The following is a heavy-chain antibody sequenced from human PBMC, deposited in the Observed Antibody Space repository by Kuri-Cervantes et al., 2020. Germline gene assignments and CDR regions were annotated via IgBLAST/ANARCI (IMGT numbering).Heavy chain of an antibody. CDR3: ARVPGEAWWLLRGYSMDV. CDR1: GGSISSGGYS. J-gene: IGHJ6*02. V-gene: IGHV4-30-2*01. Sequence: SQTLSLTCAVSGGSISSGGYSWSWIRQPPGKGLEWIGYIYHSGSTYYNPSLKSRVTISVDRSKNQFSLKLSSVTAADTAVYYCARVPGEAWWLLRGYSMDVWGQGTTVTVSS. CDR2: IYHSGST. D-gene: IGHD3-22*01.